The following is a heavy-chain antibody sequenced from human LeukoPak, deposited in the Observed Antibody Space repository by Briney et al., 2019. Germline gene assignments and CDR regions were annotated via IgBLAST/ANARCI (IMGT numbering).Heavy chain of an antibody. CDR2: INPNSGGT. CDR1: EYTFTGYY. J-gene: IGHJ5*02. Sequence: ASVKVSCKASEYTFTGYYMHWVRQAPGQGLEWMGWINPNSGGTNYAQKFQGRVTMTRDTSISTAYMELSRLRSDDTAVYYCARDDCSSTSCPRGWFDPWGQGALVTVSS. CDR3: ARDDCSSTSCPRGWFDP. D-gene: IGHD2-2*01. V-gene: IGHV1-2*02.